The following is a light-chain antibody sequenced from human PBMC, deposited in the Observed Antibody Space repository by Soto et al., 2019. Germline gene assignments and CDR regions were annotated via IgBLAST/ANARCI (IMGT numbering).Light chain of an antibody. CDR1: SSNIGSNT. J-gene: IGLJ2*01. CDR2: SNN. Sequence: QSVLTQPPSASGTPGQRVTISCCGSSSNIGSNTVNWYQQLPGTAPKLLIYSNNQRPSGVPDRFSGSKSGTSASLAISGLQSEDEADYYCAAWDDSLNGQVVFGGGTKVTVL. CDR3: AAWDDSLNGQVV. V-gene: IGLV1-44*01.